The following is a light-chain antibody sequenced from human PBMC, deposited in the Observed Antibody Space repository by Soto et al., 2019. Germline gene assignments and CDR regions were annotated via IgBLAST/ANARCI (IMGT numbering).Light chain of an antibody. CDR1: SGHSSYA. Sequence: HPVLTQSPSASASLGASVKLTCTLSSGHSSYAIAWHQQQPEKGPRYLMKLNSDGSHSKGDGIPDRFSGSSSGAERYLTISSLQSEDEADYYCQTWGTDSWVFGAGTQLTVL. CDR3: QTWGTDSWV. V-gene: IGLV4-69*01. J-gene: IGLJ3*02. CDR2: LNSDGSH.